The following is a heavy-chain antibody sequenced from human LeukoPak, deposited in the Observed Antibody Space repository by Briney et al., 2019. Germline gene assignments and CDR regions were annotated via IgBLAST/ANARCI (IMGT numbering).Heavy chain of an antibody. CDR3: ARHFAYSSSSYFDY. D-gene: IGHD6-6*01. V-gene: IGHV4-59*08. CDR2: IYYSRTT. J-gene: IGHJ4*02. Sequence: PSETLSLTCTVSGGSISSYYWSWIRQPPEKGLEWIGYIYYSRTTNYNPSLKSRVTMSVDTSKNQFSLKLSSVTAADTAVYYCARHFAYSSSSYFDYWGQGSLVTVSS. CDR1: GGSISSYY.